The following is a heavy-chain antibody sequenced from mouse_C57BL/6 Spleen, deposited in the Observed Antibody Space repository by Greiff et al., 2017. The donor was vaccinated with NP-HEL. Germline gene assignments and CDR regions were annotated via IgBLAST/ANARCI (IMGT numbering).Heavy chain of an antibody. CDR2: INPSSGYT. J-gene: IGHJ2*01. D-gene: IGHD2-2*01. Sequence: QVQLQQSGAELARPGASVKMSCKASGYTFTSYTMHWVKQRPGQGLEWIGYINPSSGYTKYNQKFKDKATLTADKSSSTAYMQLSSLTSEDSAVYYCARRGAYGYDGLYYFDYWGQGTTLTVSS. V-gene: IGHV1-4*01. CDR3: ARRGAYGYDGLYYFDY. CDR1: GYTFTSYT.